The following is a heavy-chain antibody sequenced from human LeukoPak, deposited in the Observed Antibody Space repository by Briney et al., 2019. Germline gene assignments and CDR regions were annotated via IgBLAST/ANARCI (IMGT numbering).Heavy chain of an antibody. D-gene: IGHD3-22*01. V-gene: IGHV7-4-1*02. CDR1: GYTFTSYA. CDR3: ARGGKYYYDSSGWYYFDY. Sequence: ASVKVSCKASGYTFTSYAMNWVRQAPGQGLEWMGWINTNTGNPTYAQGFTGRFVFSLDTSVSTAYLQTSSLKAEDTAVYYCARGGKYYYDSSGWYYFDYWGQGTLVTVSS. CDR2: INTNTGNP. J-gene: IGHJ4*02.